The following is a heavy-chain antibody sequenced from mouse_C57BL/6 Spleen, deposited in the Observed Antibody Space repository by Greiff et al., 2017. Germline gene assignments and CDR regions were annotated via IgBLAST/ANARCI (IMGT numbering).Heavy chain of an antibody. D-gene: IGHD1-1*02. CDR2: ISNGGGST. Sequence: DGMWVESGGGLVQPGGSLKRHGGASGFTFSDYYMYWVRQTPEKRLEGVAYISNGGGSTYYPETVKGRFTNSGDNAKNTLYLQMSRLKSEDTAMYYCARALYGYAMDYWGQGTSVTVSS. CDR3: ARALYGYAMDY. CDR1: GFTFSDYY. V-gene: IGHV5-12*01. J-gene: IGHJ4*01.